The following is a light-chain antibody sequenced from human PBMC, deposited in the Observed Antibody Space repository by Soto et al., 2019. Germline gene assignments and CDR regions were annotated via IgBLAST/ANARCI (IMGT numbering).Light chain of an antibody. CDR2: KAS. J-gene: IGKJ1*01. V-gene: IGKV1-5*03. CDR3: QHYNSYSEA. Sequence: DIQMTQAPSTLSGSVGDRVTITCRASQTISSLLAWYHQKPGKAPKLLIYKASTLKSGVPSRFSGSGSGTEFTLTISSLQPDDFATYYCQHYNSYSEAFGQGNKVEL. CDR1: QTISSL.